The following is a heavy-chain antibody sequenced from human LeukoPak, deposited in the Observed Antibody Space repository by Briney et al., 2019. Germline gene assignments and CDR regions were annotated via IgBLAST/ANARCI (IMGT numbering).Heavy chain of an antibody. Sequence: PGGSLRLSCAASGFTFSTSAMSWVRQAPGKGLEWVSAISGSGGSTYYADSVKGRFTISRDNSKNTLYLQMNSMRAEDTAVYYCANTATMDANVDYWGQGTLVTVSS. CDR2: ISGSGGST. D-gene: IGHD5-18*01. CDR1: GFTFSTSA. CDR3: ANTATMDANVDY. V-gene: IGHV3-23*01. J-gene: IGHJ4*02.